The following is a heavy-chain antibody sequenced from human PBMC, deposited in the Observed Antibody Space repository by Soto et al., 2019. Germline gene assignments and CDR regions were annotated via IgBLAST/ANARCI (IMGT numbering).Heavy chain of an antibody. CDR2: MNPNSGNT. Sequence: QVQLVQSGAEVKKSGASVKVSCKASGYTFTSHDINWVRQATGQGLEWMGWMNPNSGNTGYAQKFQGRVTMTRNSSISTAYMELSSLRSEDTAVYYCARWDYGDYARFDYWGQGTLVSVSS. J-gene: IGHJ4*02. CDR3: ARWDYGDYARFDY. CDR1: GYTFTSHD. D-gene: IGHD4-17*01. V-gene: IGHV1-8*01.